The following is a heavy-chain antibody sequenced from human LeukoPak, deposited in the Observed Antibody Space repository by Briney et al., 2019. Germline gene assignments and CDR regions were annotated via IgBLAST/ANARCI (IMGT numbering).Heavy chain of an antibody. J-gene: IGHJ4*02. CDR2: IYNSANT. CDR3: AGRGDFDWSFHDF. V-gene: IGHV4-61*08. CDR1: GATLTGGSITGYY. Sequence: SETLSLTCAVSGATLTGGSITGYYWSWIRQSPVKGLEWIGYIYNSANTKYNPYLKSRAIISIDTSKNQYSLNLTSLTSSDTAGYSCAGRGDFDWSFHDFWGQGTLVTVSS. D-gene: IGHD3-9*01.